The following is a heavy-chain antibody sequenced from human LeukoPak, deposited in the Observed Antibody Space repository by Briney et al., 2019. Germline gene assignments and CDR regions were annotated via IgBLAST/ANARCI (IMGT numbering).Heavy chain of an antibody. CDR3: ARRLGTYPSNWFDP. V-gene: IGHV3-30-3*01. CDR1: GFTFSSYA. D-gene: IGHD7-27*01. CDR2: ISYDGSNK. J-gene: IGHJ5*02. Sequence: GGSLRLSCAASGFTFSSYAMHWVRQAPGKGLEGVAVISYDGSNKYYADSVKGRFTISRDNSKNTLYLQMNSLRAEDTAVYYCARRLGTYPSNWFDPWGQGTLVTVSS.